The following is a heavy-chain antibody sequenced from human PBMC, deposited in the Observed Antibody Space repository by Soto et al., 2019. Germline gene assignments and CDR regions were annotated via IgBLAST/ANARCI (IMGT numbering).Heavy chain of an antibody. CDR3: ARGPGGPDGPGDY. Sequence: QVQLVQSGAEVKKPGASVKVSCKASGYTFTNYAMHWVRQAPGQRLEWMGWINAGNGNTKYSQKFQGRVTITRETTASTAYMELSSLRSEDTAVYYCARGPGGPDGPGDYWGQGTLVTVSS. V-gene: IGHV1-3*01. J-gene: IGHJ4*02. CDR2: INAGNGNT. CDR1: GYTFTNYA. D-gene: IGHD2-15*01.